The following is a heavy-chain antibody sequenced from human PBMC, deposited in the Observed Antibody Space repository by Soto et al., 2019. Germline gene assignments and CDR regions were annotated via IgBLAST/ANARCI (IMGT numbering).Heavy chain of an antibody. Sequence: PGGSLRLSCAASGFTFSSYWMHWVRQAPGKGLVWVSLFNSYGSSTSYADSVKGRFTISRDNAKNTLYLQMNSLRAEDTAVYYCARGPPYDFWSGYRPLYYYYGMDVWGQGTTVTV. CDR2: FNSYGSST. V-gene: IGHV3-74*01. CDR3: ARGPPYDFWSGYRPLYYYYGMDV. CDR1: GFTFSSYW. J-gene: IGHJ6*02. D-gene: IGHD3-3*01.